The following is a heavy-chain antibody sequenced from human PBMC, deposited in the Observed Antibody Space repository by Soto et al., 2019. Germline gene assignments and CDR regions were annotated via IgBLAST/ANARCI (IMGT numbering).Heavy chain of an antibody. CDR1: GLTFSRYG. D-gene: IGHD3-3*01. Sequence: PGESLKISYAASGLTFSRYGMHWVRQAPGKGLEWVAFISNDGSNKYYADSVKGRFTISRDNSKNTLYLQMNSLRAEDTAVYYCAKVQRPFLSPSDYWGQGTLVTVSS. J-gene: IGHJ4*02. V-gene: IGHV3-30*18. CDR2: ISNDGSNK. CDR3: AKVQRPFLSPSDY.